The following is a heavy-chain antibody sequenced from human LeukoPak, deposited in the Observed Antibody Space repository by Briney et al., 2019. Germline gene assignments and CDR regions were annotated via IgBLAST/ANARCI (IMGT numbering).Heavy chain of an antibody. Sequence: ETLSLTCAVYGGSFSGYYWSWIRQPPGKGLEWVSAISGSGGSTYYADSVKGRFTISRDNSKNTLYLQMNSLRAEDTAVYYCAKVIRGYSYGPVDYWGQGTLVTVSS. J-gene: IGHJ4*02. CDR3: AKVIRGYSYGPVDY. CDR2: ISGSGGST. D-gene: IGHD5-18*01. CDR1: GGSFSGYY. V-gene: IGHV3-23*01.